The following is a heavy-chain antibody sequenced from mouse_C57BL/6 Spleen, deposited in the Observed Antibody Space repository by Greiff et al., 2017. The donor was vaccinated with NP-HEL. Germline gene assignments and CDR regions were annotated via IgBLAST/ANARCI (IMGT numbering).Heavy chain of an antibody. V-gene: IGHV1-15*01. CDR1: GYTFTDYE. CDR2: IDPETGGT. Sequence: QVHVKQSGAELVRPGASVTLSCKASGYTFTDYEMHWVKQTPVHGLEWIGAIDPETGGTAYNQKFKGKAILTADKSSSTAYMELRSLTSEDSAVYYCTGHYYAMDYWGQGTSVTVSS. J-gene: IGHJ4*01. CDR3: TGHYYAMDY.